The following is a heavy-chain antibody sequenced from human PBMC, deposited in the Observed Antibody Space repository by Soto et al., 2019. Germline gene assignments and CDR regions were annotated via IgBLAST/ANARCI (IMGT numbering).Heavy chain of an antibody. J-gene: IGHJ4*02. CDR3: AKPYNWNDTDFDY. Sequence: GGSLRLSCAASGFTFSNYAIHWVRQAPGKGLEWVAVISYDGSNKYYTDSVKGRFIISRDNSENTLYLQMSSLRAEDTAVYYCAKPYNWNDTDFDYWGQGTLVTVSS. D-gene: IGHD1-20*01. CDR2: ISYDGSNK. V-gene: IGHV3-30-3*02. CDR1: GFTFSNYA.